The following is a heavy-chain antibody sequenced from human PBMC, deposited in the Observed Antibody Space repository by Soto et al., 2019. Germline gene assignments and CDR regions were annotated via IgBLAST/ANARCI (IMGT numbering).Heavy chain of an antibody. Sequence: QLHLVQSGAVVKKPGASVTVSCSASGYPVTAYYMHWVRQAPGRGLEWMGGVNPARGAAQYTQTFQGMVNMTRDPSTRTVFTELGGLTSWDTAVFFLARGGGVGVAGSAAFEMWGQGTLVTVSS. J-gene: IGHJ3*02. CDR2: VNPARGAA. CDR1: GYPVTAYY. D-gene: IGHD3-3*01. V-gene: IGHV1-2*02. CDR3: ARGGGVGVAGSAAFEM.